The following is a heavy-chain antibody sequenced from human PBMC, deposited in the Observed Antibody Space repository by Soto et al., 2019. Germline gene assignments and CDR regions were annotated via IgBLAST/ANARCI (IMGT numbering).Heavy chain of an antibody. CDR1: GFTFSSYA. CDR2: ISGSGGST. V-gene: IGHV3-23*01. Sequence: EVQLLESGGGLVQPVGSLRLSCAASGFTFSSYAMSWVRQAPGKGLEWVSAISGSGGSTYYADSVKGRFTISRDNSKNTLYLQMNSLRAEDTAVYYCARNILTFGGVIGTYYYGMDVWGQGTTVTVSS. D-gene: IGHD3-16*02. CDR3: ARNILTFGGVIGTYYYGMDV. J-gene: IGHJ6*02.